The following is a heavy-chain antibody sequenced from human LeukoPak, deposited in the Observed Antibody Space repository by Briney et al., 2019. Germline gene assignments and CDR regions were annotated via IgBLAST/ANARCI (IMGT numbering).Heavy chain of an antibody. CDR1: GFTFRSYG. D-gene: IGHD2-15*01. J-gene: IGHJ4*02. Sequence: PGGSLRLSCLTSGFTFRSYGMHWVRQAPGKGLEWVAVIWYDGSNKYYADSVKGRFTVSRYDYKNTVYLQMNSLRAEDTAVYYCAREDCSGGFCSDYWGQGTLVTVSS. CDR2: IWYDGSNK. V-gene: IGHV3-33*01. CDR3: AREDCSGGFCSDY.